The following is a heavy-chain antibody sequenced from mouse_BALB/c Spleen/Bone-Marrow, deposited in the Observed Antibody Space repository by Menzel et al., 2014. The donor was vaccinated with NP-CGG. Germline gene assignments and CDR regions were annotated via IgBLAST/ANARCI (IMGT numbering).Heavy chain of an antibody. CDR3: AREVYGKPFAY. Sequence: QVQLKESGAGLARPGASVKMSCKASGYTFTSYTMHWVKQRPGQGLEWIGYINPSSGYTNYNQKFKDKATLTADKSSSTAYMQLSSLTPEDSAVYYCAREVYGKPFAYWGQGTLVTVSA. CDR1: GYTFTSYT. J-gene: IGHJ3*01. CDR2: INPSSGYT. V-gene: IGHV1-4*01. D-gene: IGHD2-1*01.